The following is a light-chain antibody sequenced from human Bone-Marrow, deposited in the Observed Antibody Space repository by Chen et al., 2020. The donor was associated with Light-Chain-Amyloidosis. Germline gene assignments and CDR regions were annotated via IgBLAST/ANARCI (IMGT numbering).Light chain of an antibody. J-gene: IGLJ3*02. V-gene: IGLV3-21*03. CDR2: DDF. CDR1: NIGTIS. CDR3: QVWDRSSERPV. Sequence: SYVLTQPSSVSVAPGTTARITCGGNNIGTISVHWYQQRPGQAPVLVIYDDFDRPSGIPERFAGCKAGTTTTLTISGVEDGDEADYYCQVWDRSSERPVFGGGTKLTVL.